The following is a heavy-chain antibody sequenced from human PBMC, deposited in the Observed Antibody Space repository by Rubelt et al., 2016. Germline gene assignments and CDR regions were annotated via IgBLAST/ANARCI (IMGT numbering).Heavy chain of an antibody. D-gene: IGHD4-23*01. J-gene: IGHJ1*01. CDR3: TTVRWPGHFQH. CDR2: INAGNGNT. Sequence: GWINAGNGNTKYSQKFQGRVTITRDTSASTAYMELSSLRSEDTAVYYCTTVRWPGHFQHWGQGTLVTVSS. V-gene: IGHV1-3*01.